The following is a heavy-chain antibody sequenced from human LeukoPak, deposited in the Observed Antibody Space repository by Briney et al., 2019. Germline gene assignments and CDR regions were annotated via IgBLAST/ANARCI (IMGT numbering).Heavy chain of an antibody. CDR1: GFTFSSYW. V-gene: IGHV3-74*01. J-gene: IGHJ4*02. CDR3: ARSTRLLWFGELYSPADY. CDR2: INNDGSGT. Sequence: GGSLRLSCAASGFTFSSYWMHWVRQAPGKGPVWVSRINNDGSGTTYADSVKGRFTISRDNSKNTLYPQMNSLRAEDTAVYYCARSTRLLWFGELYSPADYWGQGTLVTVSS. D-gene: IGHD3-10*01.